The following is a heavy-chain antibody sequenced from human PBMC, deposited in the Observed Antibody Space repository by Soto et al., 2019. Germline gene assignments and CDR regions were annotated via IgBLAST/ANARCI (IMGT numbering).Heavy chain of an antibody. CDR3: ARGTKQQLAIVRGYWYFDL. Sequence: QVQLQQWGAGLLKPSETLSLTCAVYGGSFSGYYWSWIRQPPGKGLEWMGEINHSGSTNYNPSLKSRVTISVDTPKNQFSLKRSSVTAADTAVYYCARGTKQQLAIVRGYWYFDLWGRGTLVTVSS. V-gene: IGHV4-34*01. CDR1: GGSFSGYY. D-gene: IGHD6-13*01. CDR2: INHSGST. J-gene: IGHJ2*01.